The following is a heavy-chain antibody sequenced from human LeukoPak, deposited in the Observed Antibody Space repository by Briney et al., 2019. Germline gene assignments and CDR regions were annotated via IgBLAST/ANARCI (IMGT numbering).Heavy chain of an antibody. J-gene: IGHJ6*03. CDR1: GFTFDDYG. V-gene: IGHV3-20*04. D-gene: IGHD2-2*01. CDR2: INWNGGST. CDR3: ARGYCSSTSCSLQYYYYYMDV. Sequence: RPGGSLRLSCAASGFTFDDYGMSWVRQAPGKGLEWVSGINWNGGSTGYADSVKGRFTISRDNAKNSLYLQMNRLRAEDTALYYCARGYCSSTSCSLQYYYYYMDVWGKGTTVTVSS.